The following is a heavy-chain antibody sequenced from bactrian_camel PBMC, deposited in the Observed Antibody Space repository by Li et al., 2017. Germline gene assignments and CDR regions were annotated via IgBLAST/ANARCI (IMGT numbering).Heavy chain of an antibody. CDR2: IGSGGGGGTT. J-gene: IGHJ4*01. CDR3: ATGTDMAS. CDR1: GFTLSNSA. Sequence: VQLVESGGGLVQPGGSLKLSCAGSGFTLSNSAMTWVRQAPGKGLEWVSAIGSGGGGGTTYYADSVKGRFTISRDSANNTVYLRMISLKSEDTALYYCATGTDMASWGQGTQVTVS. V-gene: IGHV3S40*01. D-gene: IGHD7*01.